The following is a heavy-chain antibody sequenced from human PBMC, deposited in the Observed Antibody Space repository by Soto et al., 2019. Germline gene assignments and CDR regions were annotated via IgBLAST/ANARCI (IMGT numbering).Heavy chain of an antibody. CDR2: ISSSSSYI. V-gene: IGHV3-21*01. CDR3: ARDVQPPNFYGMDV. J-gene: IGHJ6*02. D-gene: IGHD6-13*01. CDR1: GFTFSSYS. Sequence: EVQLVESGGGLVKPGGSLRLSCAASGFTFSSYSMNWVRQAPGKGLEWVSSISSSSSYIYYADSVKGRFTISRDNAKNSLYLQMNSLRAEDTAVYYCARDVQPPNFYGMDVWGQGTTVTVSS.